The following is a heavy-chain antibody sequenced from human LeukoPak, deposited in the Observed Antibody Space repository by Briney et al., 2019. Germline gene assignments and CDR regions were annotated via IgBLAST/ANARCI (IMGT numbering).Heavy chain of an antibody. V-gene: IGHV3-21*01. CDR1: GFTFSSYS. CDR3: ARGGYSGYDHGAFDI. Sequence: GGSLRLSCAASGFTFSSYSMNWVRQAPGKGLEWVSSISSSSSYIYYADSVKGRFTISRDNAKNSLYLQMSSLRAEDTAVYYCARGGYSGYDHGAFDIWGQGTMVTVSS. D-gene: IGHD5-12*01. CDR2: ISSSSSYI. J-gene: IGHJ3*02.